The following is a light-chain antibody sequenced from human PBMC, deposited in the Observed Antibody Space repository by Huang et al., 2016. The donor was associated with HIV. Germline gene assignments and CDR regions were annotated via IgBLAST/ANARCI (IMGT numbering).Light chain of an antibody. CDR1: QSINSN. J-gene: IGKJ2*02. Sequence: EIVMTQSPATLSVSPGDRVTLSFRASQSINSNLAWYQQKPGQAPRLLIYGASASATGIPARFSGSGSVTAFTLTITSLQSEDFAVYYCQQYNIRCTFGQGTKLEMK. CDR2: GAS. V-gene: IGKV3-15*01. CDR3: QQYNIRCT.